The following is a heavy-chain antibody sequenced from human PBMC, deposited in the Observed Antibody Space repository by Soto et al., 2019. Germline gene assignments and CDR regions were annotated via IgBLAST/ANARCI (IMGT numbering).Heavy chain of an antibody. CDR2: ISGGGDET. J-gene: IGHJ4*02. D-gene: IGHD3-16*01. CDR3: AKDGEADNGVWDYFDH. V-gene: IGHV3-23*01. Sequence: EVQLLESGGGLVQPGGSLRLSCAASGFTFRSYAMTWVRQAPGKGLEWVSGISGGGDETYNADSVKGRVTISRDNSKNKLYLQMNRLRAEDTAIYYCAKDGEADNGVWDYFDHWGQGTLITVSS. CDR1: GFTFRSYA.